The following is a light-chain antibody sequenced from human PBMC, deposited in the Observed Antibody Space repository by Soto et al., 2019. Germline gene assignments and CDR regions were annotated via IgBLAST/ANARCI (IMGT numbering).Light chain of an antibody. J-gene: IGLJ3*02. V-gene: IGLV2-11*01. CDR3: CSYAGSNTLV. CDR2: DVT. Sequence: QSVLTQPRSVSGSPGQSVTISCTGTTSDIGGYMYVSWYQQHPGRAPRLMAYDVTKRPSGVPERFSGSRSGTTASLTISGLQAEDEADYYFCSYAGSNTLVFGGGTKVTVL. CDR1: TSDIGGYMY.